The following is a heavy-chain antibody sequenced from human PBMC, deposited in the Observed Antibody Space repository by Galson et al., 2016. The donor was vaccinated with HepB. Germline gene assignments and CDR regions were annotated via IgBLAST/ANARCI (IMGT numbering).Heavy chain of an antibody. CDR3: ARRDYDFYMDV. CDR1: GYTFTKYY. J-gene: IGHJ6*03. CDR2: INPSDGIA. Sequence: SVKVSCKASGYTFTKYYMQWVRQAPGQGLQWMGIINPSDGIASYAQKFQGRVTMTRDTSTSTVYMELSSLRFDDTAAYYCARRDYDFYMDVWGKGTTVTVSS. V-gene: IGHV1-46*01. D-gene: IGHD5-24*01.